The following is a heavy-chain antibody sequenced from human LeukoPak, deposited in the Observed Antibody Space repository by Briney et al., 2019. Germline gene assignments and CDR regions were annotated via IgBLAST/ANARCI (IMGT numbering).Heavy chain of an antibody. CDR1: GFTFSSYW. CDR3: ARVIIGGNYDFWIDNWFDP. V-gene: IGHV3-7*01. CDR2: IKQDGREK. Sequence: SGGSLRLSCAASGFTFSSYWMSWVRQAPGKGLEWVANIKQDGREKYYVDSVKGRFTISRDNAKNSLYLQMNSLRAEDTAVYYCARVIIGGNYDFWIDNWFDPWGQGTLVTVSS. D-gene: IGHD3-3*01. J-gene: IGHJ5*02.